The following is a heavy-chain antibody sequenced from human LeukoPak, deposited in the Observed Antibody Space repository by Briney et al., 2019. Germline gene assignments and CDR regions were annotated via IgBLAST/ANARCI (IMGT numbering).Heavy chain of an antibody. J-gene: IGHJ5*02. CDR1: GYTFSNSY. Sequence: ASVKVSCKASGYTFSNSYIHWVRPAPGQGLDWMGSMNPKSGGTKYAQKFQGRVSMTRDTSISTAYMELASLTSDDTAVYYCARAGGRSWFDPWGQGTLVTVSS. CDR2: MNPKSGGT. D-gene: IGHD1-26*01. CDR3: ARAGGRSWFDP. V-gene: IGHV1-2*02.